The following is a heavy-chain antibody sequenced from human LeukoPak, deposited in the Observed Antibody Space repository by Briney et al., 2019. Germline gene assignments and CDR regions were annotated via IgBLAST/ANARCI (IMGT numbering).Heavy chain of an antibody. CDR1: GFSFHDYD. CDR3: AKDLDASGRQNDYYYYGMDV. CDR2: ITCDSGRI. Sequence: PGGSLRVSCAASGFSFHDYDMHWVRQAPWKGLDWVAGITCDSGRIGYADSVKGRFTVSRDNAQNSLYLQMNSLRPEDTALYYCAKDLDASGRQNDYYYYGMDVWGQGTTVTVSS. V-gene: IGHV3-9*01. D-gene: IGHD3-10*01. J-gene: IGHJ6*02.